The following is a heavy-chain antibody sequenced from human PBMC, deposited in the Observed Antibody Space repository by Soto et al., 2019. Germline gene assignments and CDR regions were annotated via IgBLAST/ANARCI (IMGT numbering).Heavy chain of an antibody. D-gene: IGHD5-18*01. V-gene: IGHV3-30*18. CDR2: ISYDGSNK. Sequence: SLRLSCAASGFTFSSYGMHWVRQAPGKGLEWVAVISYDGSNKYYADSVKGRFTISRDNSKNTLYLQMNSLRAEDTAVYYCAKDIIGYSYGYYYYGMDVWGQGTTVTVSS. J-gene: IGHJ6*02. CDR3: AKDIIGYSYGYYYYGMDV. CDR1: GFTFSSYG.